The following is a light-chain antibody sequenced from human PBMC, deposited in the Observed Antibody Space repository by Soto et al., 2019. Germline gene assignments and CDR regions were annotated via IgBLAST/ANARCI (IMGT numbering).Light chain of an antibody. J-gene: IGKJ1*01. CDR2: GAS. V-gene: IGKV3-15*01. CDR1: PSVSSN. Sequence: EIVMTHSPATLSVSPGERATLSCRASPSVSSNLAWYQQKHGQAPRPLIYGASTRATGIPARFSGSGSGTEFTLTISSLQSEDFAVYYCQQYNNWFLWTFGQGPKVEIK. CDR3: QQYNNWFLWT.